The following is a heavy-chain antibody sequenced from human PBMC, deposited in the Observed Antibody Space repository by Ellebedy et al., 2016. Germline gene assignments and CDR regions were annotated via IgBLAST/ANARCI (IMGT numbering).Heavy chain of an antibody. V-gene: IGHV3-21*01. D-gene: IGHD4-17*01. J-gene: IGHJ3*02. CDR3: ARDLVASEHDYGDYWAFDI. CDR2: ISSSSSYI. Sequence: GGSLRLSCAASGFTFSSYSMNWVRQAPGKGLEWVSSISSSSSYIYYADSVKGRFTISRDNAKNSLYLQMNSLRAEDTAVYYCARDLVASEHDYGDYWAFDIWGQGTMVTVSS. CDR1: GFTFSSYS.